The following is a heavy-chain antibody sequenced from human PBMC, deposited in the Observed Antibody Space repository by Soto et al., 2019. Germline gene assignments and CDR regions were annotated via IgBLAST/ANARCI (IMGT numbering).Heavy chain of an antibody. D-gene: IGHD1-7*01. Sequence: GGSLRLSCASSVFTFSSYAMHCVRHSPGKGLEWVAVISYDGSNKYYADSVKGRFTISRDNSKNTLYLQMKSLRAEDTAVYYCARDSNTLELFSGCPDYWGQGTLVTVSS. CDR3: ARDSNTLELFSGCPDY. V-gene: IGHV3-30-3*01. J-gene: IGHJ4*02. CDR1: VFTFSSYA. CDR2: ISYDGSNK.